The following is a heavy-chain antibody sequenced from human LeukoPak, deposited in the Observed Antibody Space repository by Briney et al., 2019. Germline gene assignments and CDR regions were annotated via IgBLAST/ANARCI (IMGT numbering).Heavy chain of an antibody. CDR3: AREPYDFWSGYYSYYYGMDV. V-gene: IGHV1-46*01. Sequence: ASVEVSCKASGYTFTSYYMHWVRQAPGQGLEWMGIINPSGGSTSYAQKFQGRVTMTRDTSTSTVYMELSSLRSEDTAVYYCAREPYDFWSGYYSYYYGMDVWGQGTTVTVSS. CDR1: GYTFTSYY. D-gene: IGHD3-3*01. CDR2: INPSGGST. J-gene: IGHJ6*02.